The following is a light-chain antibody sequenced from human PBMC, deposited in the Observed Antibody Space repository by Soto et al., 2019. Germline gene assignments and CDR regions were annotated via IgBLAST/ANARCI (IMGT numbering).Light chain of an antibody. V-gene: IGKV1-6*01. CDR1: QGIRND. J-gene: IGKJ1*01. CDR3: LQDINSPWT. Sequence: AIEMTQSPPSLSASVGDRVTITCRASQGIRNDLGWYQQKPGEAPDLLIYAASSLQSGVPSRFRGSGSDTDFTLAISSLKPEDSATYYCLQDINSPWTFGHGTKVDIK. CDR2: AAS.